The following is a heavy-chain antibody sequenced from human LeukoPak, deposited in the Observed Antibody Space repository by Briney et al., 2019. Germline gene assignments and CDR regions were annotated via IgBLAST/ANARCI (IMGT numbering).Heavy chain of an antibody. D-gene: IGHD4/OR15-4a*01. CDR1: RFTFSSHW. CDR3: ARDRSLTFDY. J-gene: IGHJ4*02. CDR2: INSDGSST. V-gene: IGHV3-74*01. Sequence: PGGSLRLSCADSRFTFSSHWMHWVRQGPRKGLVWVSRINSDGSSTSYADSVKGRFTISRDNAKNTLYLQMNSLRAEDTAVYYCARDRSLTFDYWGQGTPVTVSS.